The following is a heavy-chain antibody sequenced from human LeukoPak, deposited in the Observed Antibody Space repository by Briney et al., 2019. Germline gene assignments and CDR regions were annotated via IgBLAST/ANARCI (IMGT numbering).Heavy chain of an antibody. Sequence: ASVKVSCKASGGTFSSYAISWVRQAPGQGLELMGWNSASNGNTNYAQKLQGRVTMTTDTSTSTAYMERRSLRSDDTPVYYSARDNLYRYSGYYPDAFDISGQGTMVTVSS. CDR1: GGTFSSYA. J-gene: IGHJ3*02. V-gene: IGHV1-18*01. D-gene: IGHD3-22*01. CDR3: ARDNLYRYSGYYPDAFDI. CDR2: NSASNGNT.